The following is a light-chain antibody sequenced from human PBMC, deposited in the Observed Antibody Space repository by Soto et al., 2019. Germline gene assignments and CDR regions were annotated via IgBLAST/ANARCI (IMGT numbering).Light chain of an antibody. J-gene: IGKJ4*01. CDR1: QSVSSSS. CDR3: QQYGTSPLT. Sequence: EIVLTQSPATLSLSPGERATLSCRASQSVSSSSLAWYQQKPGQAPRLLMYGASRRATGIPDRFSGSGSETDFTLIISRLEPEDFAVYYCQQYGTSPLTFGGGTKVEIK. CDR2: GAS. V-gene: IGKV3-20*01.